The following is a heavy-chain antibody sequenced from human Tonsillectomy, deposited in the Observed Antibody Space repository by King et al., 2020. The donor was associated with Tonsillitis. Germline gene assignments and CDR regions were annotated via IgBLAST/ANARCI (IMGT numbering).Heavy chain of an antibody. CDR1: GFTFSNYA. J-gene: IGHJ6*02. CDR3: AKVWPYGDYVYDYYGMDV. D-gene: IGHD4-17*01. Sequence: VQLVESGGGLVQPGGSLRLSCEVSGFTFSNYAMSWVRQAPGKGLEWVSVISGSGDTTNYADSVKGRFTISRDSSKNTLYLQMNSLRDEDTAVYYCAKVWPYGDYVYDYYGMDVWAKGPRSPSP. V-gene: IGHV3-23*04. CDR2: ISGSGDTT.